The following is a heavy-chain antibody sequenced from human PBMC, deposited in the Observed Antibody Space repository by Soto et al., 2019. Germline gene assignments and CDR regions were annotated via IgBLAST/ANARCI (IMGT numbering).Heavy chain of an antibody. CDR1: GGSFSGDY. V-gene: IGHV4-34*02. CDR3: ARGASTERYFSPSGGAWFDP. CDR2: INHSGIT. Sequence: QVQLQQWGEGLLKPSETLSLTCAVYGGSFSGDYWNWIRQSPGKGLEWIGEINHSGITNYNPSLKSRATIFVDTSKKQFTRQLTSVTAADTAVYYCARGASTERYFSPSGGAWFDPWGQGTLVTVSS. J-gene: IGHJ5*02. D-gene: IGHD3-9*01.